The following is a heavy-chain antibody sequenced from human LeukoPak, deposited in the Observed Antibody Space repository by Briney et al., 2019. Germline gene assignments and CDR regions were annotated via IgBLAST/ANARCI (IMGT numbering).Heavy chain of an antibody. CDR2: ISDGGANK. CDR3: ARKPAGTTDPFDY. D-gene: IGHD2/OR15-2a*01. J-gene: IGHJ4*02. Sequence: GGSLRLSCAASGFTFSSDAMTWGRQAPGRGLEWVTIISDGGANKYHVDAVKGRFTISIDNYKNRLYLQMNSLRAEDTAVCYCARKPAGTTDPFDYWGQGTLVTVSS. CDR1: GFTFSSDA. V-gene: IGHV3-23*01.